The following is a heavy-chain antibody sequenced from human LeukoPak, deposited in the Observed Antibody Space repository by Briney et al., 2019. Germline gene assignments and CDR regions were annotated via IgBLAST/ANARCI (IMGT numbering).Heavy chain of an antibody. Sequence: SGGSLRLSCAASGFTFSDSIMHWVRQASGKGLEWLGRIRSKADSDATTYAASVKGRFTISRDDSKNTAFLQMNSLKTEDTAFYYCVKFAGSGVYWGQGSLVTVSS. J-gene: IGHJ4*02. CDR2: IRSKADSDAT. CDR1: GFTFSDSI. D-gene: IGHD3-10*01. V-gene: IGHV3-73*01. CDR3: VKFAGSGVY.